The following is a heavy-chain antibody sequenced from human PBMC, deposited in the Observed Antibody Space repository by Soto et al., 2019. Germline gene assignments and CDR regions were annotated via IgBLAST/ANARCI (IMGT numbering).Heavy chain of an antibody. CDR1: GYTFTSYD. Sequence: ASVQVACKASGYTFTSYDSNWVRQATGQGLEWMGWMNPNSGNTGYAQKFQGRVTMTRNTSISTAYMELSSLRSEDTAVYYCARLPGELFYYYMDVWGKGTTVTVSS. CDR2: MNPNSGNT. J-gene: IGHJ6*03. V-gene: IGHV1-8*01. D-gene: IGHD3-10*01. CDR3: ARLPGELFYYYMDV.